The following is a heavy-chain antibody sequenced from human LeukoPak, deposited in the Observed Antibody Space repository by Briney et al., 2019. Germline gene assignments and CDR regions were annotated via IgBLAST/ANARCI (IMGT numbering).Heavy chain of an antibody. D-gene: IGHD5-12*01. J-gene: IGHJ4*02. CDR1: GFTFSSYW. CDR2: INSDGSST. Sequence: PGGSLRLSCAASGFTFSSYWIHWVRQAPGKGLVWVSRINSDGSSTSYADSVKGRFTISRDNAKNTLYLQMNSLRAEDTAVYYCARVGPYSGYGVDYWGQGTLVTVSS. CDR3: ARVGPYSGYGVDY. V-gene: IGHV3-74*01.